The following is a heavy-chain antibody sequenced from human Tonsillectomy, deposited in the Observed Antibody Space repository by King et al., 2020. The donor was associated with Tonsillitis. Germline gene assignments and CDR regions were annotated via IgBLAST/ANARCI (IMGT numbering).Heavy chain of an antibody. D-gene: IGHD3-3*01. CDR3: ARDRRVEYDFWSGSDAFDI. J-gene: IGHJ3*02. Sequence: QLQESGPGLVKPSQTLSLTCTVSGGSISSGGYYWSWIRQHPGKGLEWIGYIYYSGSTYYNPSLKSRVTISVDTSKNQFSLKLSSVTAADTAVYYCARDRRVEYDFWSGSDAFDIWGQGTMVTVSS. CDR1: GGSISSGGYY. V-gene: IGHV4-31*03. CDR2: IYYSGST.